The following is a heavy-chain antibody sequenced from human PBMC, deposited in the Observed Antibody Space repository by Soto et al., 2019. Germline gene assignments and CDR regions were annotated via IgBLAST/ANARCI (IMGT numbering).Heavy chain of an antibody. Sequence: SETVSLTCTVSGGSISSYYWSWFRQSPGKRMEWIGYVHHSWGSSYNPSLQSRVAISLDTSKSQFSLKVTSVTATDTAVYYCARQGFGPLHGLVDVWGQGTTVTVSS. J-gene: IGHJ6*02. CDR1: GGSISSYY. D-gene: IGHD3-10*01. CDR3: ARQGFGPLHGLVDV. V-gene: IGHV4-59*08. CDR2: VHHSWGS.